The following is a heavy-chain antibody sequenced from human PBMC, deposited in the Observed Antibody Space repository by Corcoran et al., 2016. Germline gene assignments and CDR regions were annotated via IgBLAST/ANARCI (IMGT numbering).Heavy chain of an antibody. D-gene: IGHD2-21*02. CDR1: GYSFTSYW. CDR2: IDPSDSYT. CDR3: AVTEAYCGGDCSLDY. Sequence: EVQLVQSGAEVKKPGESLRISCKGSGYSFTSYWISWVRQMPGKGLEWMGRIDPSDSYTNYSPSFQGHVTISADKSISTAYLQWSSRKASDTAMYYCAVTEAYCGGDCSLDYGGQGTLVTVSS. V-gene: IGHV5-10-1*03. J-gene: IGHJ4*02.